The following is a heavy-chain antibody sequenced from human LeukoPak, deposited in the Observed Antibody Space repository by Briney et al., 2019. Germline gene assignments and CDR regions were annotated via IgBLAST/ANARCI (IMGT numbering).Heavy chain of an antibody. V-gene: IGHV1-18*01. CDR2: ISAYNGNT. J-gene: IGHJ4*02. Sequence: VASVKVSCKASGYTFTSYGISWVRQAPGQGLEWMGWISAYNGNTNYAQKLQGRVTMTTDTSTSTAYMELRSLSSDDTAVYYCARGGGPGYSSGWLVYWGQGTLVTVSS. CDR3: ARGGGPGYSSGWLVY. D-gene: IGHD6-19*01. CDR1: GYTFTSYG.